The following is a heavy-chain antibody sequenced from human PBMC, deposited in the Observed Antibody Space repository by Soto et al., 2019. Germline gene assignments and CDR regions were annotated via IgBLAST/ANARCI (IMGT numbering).Heavy chain of an antibody. V-gene: IGHV4-59*01. CDR3: ARYLRGGYDSRYYYGMDV. J-gene: IGHJ6*02. CDR1: GGSISSYY. CDR2: IYYSGST. Sequence: TSETLSLTCTVSGGSISSYYWSWIRQPPGKGLEWIGYIYYSGSTNYNPSLKSRVTISVDTSKNQFSLKLSSVTAADTAVYYCARYLRGGYDSRYYYGMDVWGQGTTVT. D-gene: IGHD5-12*01.